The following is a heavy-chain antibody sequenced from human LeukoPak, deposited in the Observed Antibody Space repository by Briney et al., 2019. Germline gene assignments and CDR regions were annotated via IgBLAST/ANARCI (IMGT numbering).Heavy chain of an antibody. J-gene: IGHJ4*02. V-gene: IGHV4-59*01. D-gene: IGHD3-3*01. CDR1: GGSISSYY. Sequence: PSETLSLTCTVSGGSISSYYWSWIRQPPGKGLEWIGYIYYSGSTNYNPSLKSRVTISVDTSKNQFSLKLSSVTAADTAVYYCARGLEYYDFWSGYFLDYWGQGTLVTVSS. CDR3: ARGLEYYDFWSGYFLDY. CDR2: IYYSGST.